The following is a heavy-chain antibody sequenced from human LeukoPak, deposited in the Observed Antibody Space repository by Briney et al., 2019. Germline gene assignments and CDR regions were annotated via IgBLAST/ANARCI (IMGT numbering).Heavy chain of an antibody. J-gene: IGHJ4*02. Sequence: GGSLRLSCAASGFTFKSYNMNWVRQAPGKGLEWVSYISSSSSTIYYADSVKGRFTISRDNAKNSLYLQKNSLRAEDTAVYYCARGSSALDYWGQGTLVTVSS. D-gene: IGHD3-10*01. CDR2: ISSSSSTI. V-gene: IGHV3-48*04. CDR1: GFTFKSYN. CDR3: ARGSSALDY.